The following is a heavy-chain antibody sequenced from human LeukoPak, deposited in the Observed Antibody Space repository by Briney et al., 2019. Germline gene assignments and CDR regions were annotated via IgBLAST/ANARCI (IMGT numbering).Heavy chain of an antibody. D-gene: IGHD5-24*01. Sequence: SETLSLTCTVSGGSISGYYWSWIRQPPGKELEWIGYIYESGSTDYNPSLKSRVTISLDTSKNQFSLRLSSVTAADTAVYYCARDSRRDGYKLDYWGQGTLVTVSS. V-gene: IGHV4-59*12. J-gene: IGHJ4*02. CDR1: GGSISGYY. CDR2: IYESGST. CDR3: ARDSRRDGYKLDY.